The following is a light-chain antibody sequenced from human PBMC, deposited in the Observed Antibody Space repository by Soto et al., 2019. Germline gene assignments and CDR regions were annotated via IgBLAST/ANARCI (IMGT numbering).Light chain of an antibody. J-gene: IGKJ2*01. V-gene: IGKV3-15*01. CDR2: GAS. Sequence: EIVMTQSPATLYVSPGERATLSFRASQSLSSSIAGYQQKPGQAPRLLIYGASTRATGIPARFSGSGSGTEFTLTISSLQSEDFAGYYCQQYNNWPYMYTFGQGTKLEIK. CDR1: QSLSSS. CDR3: QQYNNWPYMYT.